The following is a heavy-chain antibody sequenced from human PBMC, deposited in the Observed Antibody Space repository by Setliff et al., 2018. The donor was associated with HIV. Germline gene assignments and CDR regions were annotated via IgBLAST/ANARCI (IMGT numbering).Heavy chain of an antibody. J-gene: IGHJ5*02. Sequence: GGSLRLSCAATGFTFSGYWMHWVRQAPGKGLVWVSRINSDGSSTTYADSVKGRFTISRDNAKNTLYLQMNSLRAEDTAVYYCARVSPWFDPWGQGTLVTVSS. CDR1: GFTFSGYW. CDR3: ARVSPWFDP. CDR2: INSDGSST. V-gene: IGHV3-74*01.